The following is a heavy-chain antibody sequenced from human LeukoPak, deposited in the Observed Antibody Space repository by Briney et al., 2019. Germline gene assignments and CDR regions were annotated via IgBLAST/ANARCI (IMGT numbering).Heavy chain of an antibody. CDR2: TYHSGST. CDR3: ARGQWLPVYDF. Sequence: PSETLSLTCSVSGGFNTHYYWTWIRQPPGKGLELIGYTYHSGSTNYNPSLNSRVTISVDTSKNHFSLKLSSVTAADTAMYYCARGQWLPVYDFWGQGILVTVSS. V-gene: IGHV4-59*01. D-gene: IGHD3-22*01. CDR1: GGFNTHYY. J-gene: IGHJ4*02.